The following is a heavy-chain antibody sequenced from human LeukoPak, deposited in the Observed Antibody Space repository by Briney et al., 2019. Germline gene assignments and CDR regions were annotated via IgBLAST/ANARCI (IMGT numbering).Heavy chain of an antibody. CDR3: ARAEVEYQLLRLSYYYMDV. D-gene: IGHD2-2*01. Sequence: GGSLRLSCAASGFTFSSYSMNWVRQAPGKGLEWVSYISSSSSTIYYADSVKGRFTISRDNAKNSLYLQMNSLRAEDTAVYYCARAEVEYQLLRLSYYYMDVWGKGTTVTVSS. V-gene: IGHV3-48*01. J-gene: IGHJ6*03. CDR1: GFTFSSYS. CDR2: ISSSSSTI.